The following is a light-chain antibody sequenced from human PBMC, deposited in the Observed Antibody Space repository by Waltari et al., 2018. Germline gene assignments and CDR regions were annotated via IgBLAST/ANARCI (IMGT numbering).Light chain of an antibody. Sequence: QSVLTQPPSASGTPGQRVTISCSGRSSNIGSNTVNWYQQLPGTAPKLLIYTNKQRPSGVPYRFSGSKSGTSASLAISGLQSEDEADYYCAAWDNSLHGWVFGGGTKLTVL. CDR3: AAWDNSLHGWV. CDR1: SSNIGSNT. J-gene: IGLJ3*02. V-gene: IGLV1-44*01. CDR2: TNK.